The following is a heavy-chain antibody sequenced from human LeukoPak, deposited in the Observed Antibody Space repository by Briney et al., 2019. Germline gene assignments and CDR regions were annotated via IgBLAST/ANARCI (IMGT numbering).Heavy chain of an antibody. V-gene: IGHV3-21*01. CDR3: AKVRQQLSNWFDP. CDR1: GFTFSSYS. J-gene: IGHJ5*02. Sequence: GGSLRLSCAASGFTFSSYSMNWVRQAPGKGLEWVSSISSSGSYKYYADSVKGRFTISRDNSKNTLYLQMNSLRAEDTAVYYCAKVRQQLSNWFDPWGQGTLVTVSS. CDR2: ISSSGSYK. D-gene: IGHD6-13*01.